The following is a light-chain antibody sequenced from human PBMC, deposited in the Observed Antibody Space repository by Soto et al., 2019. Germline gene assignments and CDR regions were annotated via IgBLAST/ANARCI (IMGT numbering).Light chain of an antibody. CDR2: LAA. J-gene: IGKJ1*01. V-gene: IGKV3-20*01. Sequence: EIVLTQSPGTLSLSPGERATLSCRASQSIRSSSVTWYQQKRGQAPRLLIYLAANRSARVPARVRGSGSGSDSTLTISSLEPEDFAVYYCQQYGSSGTFGQGTNVDI. CDR3: QQYGSSGT. CDR1: QSIRSSS.